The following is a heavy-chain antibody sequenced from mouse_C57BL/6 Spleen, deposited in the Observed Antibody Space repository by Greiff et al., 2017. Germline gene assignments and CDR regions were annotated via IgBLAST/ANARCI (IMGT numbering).Heavy chain of an antibody. CDR3: ARRGNLLLRIDYAMAY. V-gene: IGHV5-17*01. D-gene: IGHD1-1*01. CDR2: ISSGSSTI. Sequence: EVKVVESGGGLVKPGGSLKLSCAASGFTFSDYGMHWVRQAPEKGLEWVAYISSGSSTIYYADKVKGRVTISRDNAKNTLFLHMTSLRSEDTAMYYCARRGNLLLRIDYAMAYWGQGTSVTVSS. CDR1: GFTFSDYG. J-gene: IGHJ4*01.